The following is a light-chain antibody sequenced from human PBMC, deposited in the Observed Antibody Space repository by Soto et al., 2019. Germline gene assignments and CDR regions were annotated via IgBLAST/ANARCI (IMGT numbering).Light chain of an antibody. CDR3: QLLNTYPFT. CDR1: QGISSY. V-gene: IGKV1-9*01. J-gene: IGKJ4*01. Sequence: DIQLTQSPSFLSASVGDRVTITCRASQGISSYLAWYQQKPGKAPKLLIYAASTLQSGVPSRFSGSESGTEFTLTISSLQPEDFATYYCQLLNTYPFTFGGGTKVEIK. CDR2: AAS.